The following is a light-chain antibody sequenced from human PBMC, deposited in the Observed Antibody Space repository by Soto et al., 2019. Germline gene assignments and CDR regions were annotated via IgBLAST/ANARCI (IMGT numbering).Light chain of an antibody. V-gene: IGLV1-44*01. CDR1: SSNIGNNI. J-gene: IGLJ2*01. Sequence: QYVLTQPPSASGTPGQRVTISCSGSSSNIGNNIINWYQQLPGTAPKVVIYSNKHRPSGVPDRFSGSKSGTSASLAISGLQSEDEADYYCAAWDDSLWGVVFGGGTKLTVL. CDR3: AAWDDSLWGVV. CDR2: SNK.